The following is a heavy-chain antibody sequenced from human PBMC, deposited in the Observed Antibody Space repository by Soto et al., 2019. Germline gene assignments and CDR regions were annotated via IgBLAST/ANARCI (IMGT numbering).Heavy chain of an antibody. V-gene: IGHV4-59*08. D-gene: IGHD3-16*01. J-gene: IGHJ6*03. CDR1: GGSISGHY. Sequence: QVQLQESGPGLVKPSETLSLSCNVSGGSISGHYWSWVRQTPGKGLEWIGYIYYSGSTNYNPSLESRVTISVDTSKNPFSLRLTSVTAADTAVYYCARGPYYDLIWNYYYMDVWGKGTTVTVS. CDR2: IYYSGST. CDR3: ARGPYYDLIWNYYYMDV.